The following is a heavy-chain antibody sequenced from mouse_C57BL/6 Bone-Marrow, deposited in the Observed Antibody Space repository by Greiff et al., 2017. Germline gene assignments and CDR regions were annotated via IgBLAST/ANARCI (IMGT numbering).Heavy chain of an antibody. CDR1: GYTFTSYW. J-gene: IGHJ2*01. CDR2: IYPRSGNT. D-gene: IGHD1-1*01. V-gene: IGHV1-53*01. Sequence: QVQLQQPGTELVKPGASVKLSCKASGYTFTSYWMHWVKQRPGQGLEWIGEIYPRSGNTYYNEKFKGKATLTADKSSSTAYMELRSLTSEDSAVYFCARSITTVVARAYWGQGTTLTVSS. CDR3: ARSITTVVARAY.